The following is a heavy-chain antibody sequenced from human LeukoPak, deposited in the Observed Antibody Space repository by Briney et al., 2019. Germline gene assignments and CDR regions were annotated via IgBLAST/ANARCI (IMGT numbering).Heavy chain of an antibody. D-gene: IGHD2-2*01. V-gene: IGHV1-69*04. J-gene: IGHJ3*02. CDR2: IIPIVGVA. CDR3: ARDDYQPLPDRPGAFDI. CDR1: GGTFSSYA. Sequence: SVKVSCEASGGTFSSYAISWVRQAPGQGLEWMGRIIPIVGVANYARKFQGRATVIADKSTSTAYMELSSLRSEDTAVYYCARDDYQPLPDRPGAFDIWGQGTMVTVSP.